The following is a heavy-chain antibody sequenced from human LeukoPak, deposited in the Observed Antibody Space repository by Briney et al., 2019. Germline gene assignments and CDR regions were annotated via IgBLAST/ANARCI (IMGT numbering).Heavy chain of an antibody. D-gene: IGHD2-2*02. Sequence: TSETLSLTCTVSGGSISSYYWSWIRQPPGKGLEWIGYIYYSGSTNYNPSLKSRVTISVDTSKNQFSLKLSSVTAEDTAVYYCAILHCSSTSCYTNWFDPWGQGTLVTVSS. CDR3: AILHCSSTSCYTNWFDP. J-gene: IGHJ5*02. CDR1: GGSISSYY. V-gene: IGHV4-59*01. CDR2: IYYSGST.